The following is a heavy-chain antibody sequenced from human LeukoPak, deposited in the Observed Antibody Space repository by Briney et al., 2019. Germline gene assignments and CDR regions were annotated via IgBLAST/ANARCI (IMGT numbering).Heavy chain of an antibody. CDR3: ARGGGLDV. V-gene: IGHV3-7*03. Sequence: GGSLRLSCAASGFTFSSYWMSWVRQAPGKGLEWVASINHNGNVNYYVDSVKGRFTISRDNAKNSLYLQMSNLRAEDTAVYFCARGGGLDVWGQGATVTVSS. CDR2: INHNGNVN. J-gene: IGHJ6*02. CDR1: GFTFSSYW. D-gene: IGHD3-16*01.